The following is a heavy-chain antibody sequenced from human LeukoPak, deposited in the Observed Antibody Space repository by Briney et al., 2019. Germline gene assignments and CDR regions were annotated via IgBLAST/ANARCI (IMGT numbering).Heavy chain of an antibody. CDR3: ARDQPDYGGTGIDY. D-gene: IGHD4-23*01. CDR1: GFTVSSNY. J-gene: IGHJ4*02. V-gene: IGHV3-53*01. Sequence: GGSPRLSCAASGFTVSSNYMSWVRQAPGKGLEWASVIYSGGSTYYADSVKGRFTISRDNSKNTLYLQMNSLRAEDTAVYYCARDQPDYGGTGIDYWGQGTLVTVSS. CDR2: IYSGGST.